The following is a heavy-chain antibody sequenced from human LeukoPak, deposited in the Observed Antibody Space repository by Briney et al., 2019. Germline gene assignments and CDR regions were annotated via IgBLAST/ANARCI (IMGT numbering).Heavy chain of an antibody. CDR2: ISSSSSYI. V-gene: IGHV3-21*01. Sequence: GSLRLSCAASGFTFSSYSMNWVRQAPGKGLEWVSSISSSSSYIYYADSVKGRFTISRDNAKNSLYLQMNSLRAEDTAVYYCARDWATVTLPKNYYYGMDVWGQGTTVTVSS. CDR3: ARDWATVTLPKNYYYGMDV. CDR1: GFTFSSYS. J-gene: IGHJ6*02. D-gene: IGHD4-17*01.